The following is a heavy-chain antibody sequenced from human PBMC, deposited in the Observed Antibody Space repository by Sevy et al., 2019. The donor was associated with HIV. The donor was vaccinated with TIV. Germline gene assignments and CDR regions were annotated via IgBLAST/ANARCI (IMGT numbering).Heavy chain of an antibody. CDR3: AHRGGVHFYDSTGYYTRAEYFQH. J-gene: IGHJ1*01. Sequence: SGPTLVKPTETLTLTYTFSGFSLTSTGVGVGWIRQPPGKAPEWLALIYWNDDQRYSPSLKNRLTITKDTSKNQVVLTMTNMDPVDTATYYCAHRGGVHFYDSTGYYTRAEYFQHWGQGTLVTVSS. D-gene: IGHD3-22*01. CDR1: GFSLTSTGVG. V-gene: IGHV2-5*01. CDR2: IYWNDDQ.